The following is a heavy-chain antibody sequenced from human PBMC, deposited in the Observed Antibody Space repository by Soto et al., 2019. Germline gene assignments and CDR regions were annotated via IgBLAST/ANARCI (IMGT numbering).Heavy chain of an antibody. J-gene: IGHJ5*02. Sequence: SVKVSCKASGGTFSSYAISWVRQAPGQGLEWMGGIIPIFGTANYAQKFQGRVTITADESTSTAYMELSSLRSEDTAVYYCASSIHYDILTGHDYWFDPWGQGTLVTVSS. CDR2: IIPIFGTA. V-gene: IGHV1-69*13. CDR1: GGTFSSYA. D-gene: IGHD3-9*01. CDR3: ASSIHYDILTGHDYWFDP.